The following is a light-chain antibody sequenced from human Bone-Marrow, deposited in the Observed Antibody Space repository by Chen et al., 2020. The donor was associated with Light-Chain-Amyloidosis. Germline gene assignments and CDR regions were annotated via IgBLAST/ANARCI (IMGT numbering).Light chain of an antibody. CDR2: DVR. Sequence: QSALTQPASVSGYPGQSITISCTGTSSDVGAYNYVSWYQHHPGKAPKLMIFDVRNRPSGVSVRFSGSKSGNTASLTIAGLQAEDEADYYCSLYTSTTILFGGGTKLAVL. CDR1: SSDVGAYNY. V-gene: IGLV2-14*03. CDR3: SLYTSTTIL. J-gene: IGLJ3*02.